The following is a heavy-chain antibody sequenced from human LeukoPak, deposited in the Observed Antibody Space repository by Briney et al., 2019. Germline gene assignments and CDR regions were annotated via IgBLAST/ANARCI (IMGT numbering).Heavy chain of an antibody. V-gene: IGHV3-48*03. CDR3: ARGRWFDP. Sequence: GGSLRLSCAASGFTFSIYEMDWVRQAPGKGLEWVSFISGSGSTIHFADSVKGRFTISRDNAKNSLYLQMNSLRGEDTAVYYCARGRWFDPWGQGTLVTVSS. CDR1: GFTFSIYE. J-gene: IGHJ5*02. CDR2: ISGSGSTI.